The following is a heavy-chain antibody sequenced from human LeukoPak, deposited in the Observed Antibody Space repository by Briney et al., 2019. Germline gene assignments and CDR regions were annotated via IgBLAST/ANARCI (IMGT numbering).Heavy chain of an antibody. CDR2: IRVHNGDT. CDR3: ARDRYDVGVAFDF. V-gene: IGHV1-18*01. J-gene: IGHJ3*01. CDR1: GYMFAVFG. D-gene: IGHD3-9*01. Sequence: GASVKVSCKASGYMFAVFGITWVRQAPGQGLEWMGSIRVHNGDTNYAQKFQGRLTMTTDTSATTAYMELRSLKSDDTAVYYCARDRYDVGVAFDFWGQRTMVTVSS.